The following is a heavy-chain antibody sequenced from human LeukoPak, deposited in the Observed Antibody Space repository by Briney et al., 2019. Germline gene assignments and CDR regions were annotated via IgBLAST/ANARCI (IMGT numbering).Heavy chain of an antibody. V-gene: IGHV3-53*01. D-gene: IGHD1-26*01. CDR3: ARDRGVEFGMDV. Sequence: GGSLRLSCAASGFTVSSNYMSWVRQAPGKGLEWVSVIYSGGSTYYADSVKGRFTISRDNSKNTLYLQMNSLRAEDTAVYYYARDRGVEFGMDVWGQGTTVTVSS. CDR1: GFTVSSNY. CDR2: IYSGGST. J-gene: IGHJ6*02.